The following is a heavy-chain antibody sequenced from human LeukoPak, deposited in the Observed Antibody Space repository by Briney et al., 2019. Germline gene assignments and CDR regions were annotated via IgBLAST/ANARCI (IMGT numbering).Heavy chain of an antibody. V-gene: IGHV4-34*01. CDR2: INHSGST. Sequence: NSSETVSLTCAVYGGSFSGYYWSWIRQPPGEGLEWIGEINHSGSTNYNPSLKSRVTISVDTSKNQFSLKLSSVTAADTAVYYCARVRRSSWPLDYWGQGTLVTVSS. J-gene: IGHJ4*02. CDR3: ARVRRSSWPLDY. D-gene: IGHD6-13*01. CDR1: GGSFSGYY.